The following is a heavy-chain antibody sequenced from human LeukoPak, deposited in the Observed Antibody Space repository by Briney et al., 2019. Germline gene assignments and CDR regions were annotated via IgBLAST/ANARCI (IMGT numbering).Heavy chain of an antibody. J-gene: IGHJ4*02. CDR1: RFTFSSYG. D-gene: IGHD2-2*01. CDR2: IWYDGSNK. V-gene: IGHV3-33*01. Sequence: GGSLRLSCAASRFTFSSYGMHWVRQAPGKGLEWVAVIWYDGSNKYYADSVKGRFTISRDNSKHTLYQQINSLRAEDTAVYYCARGVTRYCSSTSCYYFDYWGQGTLVTVSS. CDR3: ARGVTRYCSSTSCYYFDY.